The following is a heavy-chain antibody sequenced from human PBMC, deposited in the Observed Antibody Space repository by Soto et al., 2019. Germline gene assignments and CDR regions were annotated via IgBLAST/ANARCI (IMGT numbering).Heavy chain of an antibody. CDR1: AGSIRSGDYY. CDR2: IGHSGSA. Sequence: QVQLQESGPGLVKPSQTLSLTCTVSAGSIRSGDYYWTWIRQPPGKGLEWIGYIGHSGSAYYNPSLKSRTTISIDTSNNQVSQKMTSVTAADTAVYYCAGELGSFYFDHWGQGTLVTVSS. CDR3: AGELGSFYFDH. D-gene: IGHD7-27*01. V-gene: IGHV4-30-4*01. J-gene: IGHJ4*02.